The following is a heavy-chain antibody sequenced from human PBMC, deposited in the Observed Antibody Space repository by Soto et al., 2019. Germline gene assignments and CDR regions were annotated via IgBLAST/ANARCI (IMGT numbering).Heavy chain of an antibody. CDR2: IYYTGGT. Sequence: SETLSLTCTVSGGSISRGGYYWGWIRQHPGKGLEWIGYIYYTGGTYYNPSLKSRVSISVDTSKNQFSLKLNSVTAADTAVYYCARYCSSTSCNTYYFDYWGQGTLVTVSS. D-gene: IGHD2-2*02. CDR1: GGSISRGGYY. V-gene: IGHV4-31*03. CDR3: ARYCSSTSCNTYYFDY. J-gene: IGHJ4*02.